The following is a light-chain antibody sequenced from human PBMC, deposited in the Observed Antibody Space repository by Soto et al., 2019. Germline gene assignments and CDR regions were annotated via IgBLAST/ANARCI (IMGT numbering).Light chain of an antibody. V-gene: IGLV1-40*01. J-gene: IGLJ3*02. CDR2: GNS. CDR3: QSYDRSLRSWV. Sequence: QSVLTQPPSVSGAPGQRITISCTGSSSNIGAGYDVHWYHQLPGTSPKLLIYGNSNRPSGVPDRFSGYRSATSASLAITGLQTEYEAASSCQSYDRSLRSWVFCGVTKVTVL. CDR1: SSNIGAGYD.